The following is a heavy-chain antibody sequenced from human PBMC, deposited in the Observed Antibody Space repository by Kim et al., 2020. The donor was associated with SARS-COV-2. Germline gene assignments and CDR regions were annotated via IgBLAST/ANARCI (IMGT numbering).Heavy chain of an antibody. D-gene: IGHD7-27*01. J-gene: IGHJ2*01. Sequence: SVKVSCEASGATVTSFAISWGRQAPGQGLEWMGAIIPMYGTTYYAQKFQDRVTFTADEGTSTVYMELRSLRPEDTAIFFCARGVGMGGLYWYFALWGRGTLVTVSS. CDR3: ARGVGMGGLYWYFAL. CDR1: GATVTSFA. CDR2: IIPMYGTT. V-gene: IGHV1-69*13.